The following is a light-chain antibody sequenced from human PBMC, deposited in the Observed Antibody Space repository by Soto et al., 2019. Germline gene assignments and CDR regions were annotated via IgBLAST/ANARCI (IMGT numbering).Light chain of an antibody. CDR2: GGS. Sequence: EIVLTQSPGTLSLSPGERATLSCRASQSSSSSYLAWYQHKPGQSPRLLIYGGSARATGIPARFSGGGSGAEYTLTISSLQSEDFAVYYCQQYDKWPRTFGQGTKVDIK. CDR3: QQYDKWPRT. V-gene: IGKV3-15*01. CDR1: QSSSSSY. J-gene: IGKJ1*01.